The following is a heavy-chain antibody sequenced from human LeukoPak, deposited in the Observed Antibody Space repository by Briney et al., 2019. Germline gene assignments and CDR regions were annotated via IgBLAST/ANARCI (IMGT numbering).Heavy chain of an antibody. CDR1: GGTFSSYA. CDR3: ATVRWDSSGYYGMDV. V-gene: IGHV1-24*01. Sequence: ASVKVSCKASGGTFSSYAISWVRQAPGKGLEWMGGFDPEDGETVYAQRFQGRVTMTEDTSTDTAYMELSSLRSEDTAVYYCATVRWDSSGYYGMDVWGQGTTVTVSS. J-gene: IGHJ6*02. CDR2: FDPEDGET. D-gene: IGHD3-22*01.